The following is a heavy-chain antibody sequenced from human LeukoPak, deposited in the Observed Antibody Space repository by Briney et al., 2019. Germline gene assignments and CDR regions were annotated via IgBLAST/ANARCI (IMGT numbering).Heavy chain of an antibody. CDR1: GFTFSSYA. J-gene: IGHJ1*01. CDR2: ISGGGGAT. D-gene: IGHD1-26*01. V-gene: IGHV3-23*01. Sequence: GGSLRLSCAASGFTFSSYAMSWVRQAPGKGLEWVSGISGGGGATNYADSVKGRFTISRDNSKNTLYLQMNSLRAEDTAIYYCGGVRIQHWGQGTLVTVSS. CDR3: GGVRIQH.